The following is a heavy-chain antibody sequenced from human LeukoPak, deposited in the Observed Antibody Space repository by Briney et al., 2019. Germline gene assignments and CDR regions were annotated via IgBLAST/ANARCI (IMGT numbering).Heavy chain of an antibody. CDR3: ARDLNWPGP. CDR2: IKYDGTME. D-gene: IGHD5-24*01. CDR1: RFTFSTSW. V-gene: IGHV3-7*03. Sequence: GGSLRLSCVASRFTFSTSWMTWVRQAPGKGLEFVAGIKYDGTMESYVDSVNGRFTISRDNAKNSLYLQMNSLRVDDTAVYYCARDLNWPGPWGQGTLVIVSS. J-gene: IGHJ5*02.